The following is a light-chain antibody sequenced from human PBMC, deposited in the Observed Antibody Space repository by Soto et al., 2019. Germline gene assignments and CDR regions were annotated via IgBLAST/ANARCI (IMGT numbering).Light chain of an antibody. CDR3: SSYTSGRDVYV. V-gene: IGLV2-14*01. Sequence: QSVLTQPASVSGSPGQSITISCTGTSSDVGSYHYVSWFQQHPGKAPKLIIFEVSDRPSGVSTRFSGSKSGDTASLTIPGLQADDEADYYCSSYTSGRDVYVFGGGTKLTVL. CDR1: SSDVGSYHY. CDR2: EVS. J-gene: IGLJ1*01.